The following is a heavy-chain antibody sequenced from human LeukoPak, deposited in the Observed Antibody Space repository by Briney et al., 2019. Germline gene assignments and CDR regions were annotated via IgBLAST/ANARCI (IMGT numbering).Heavy chain of an antibody. CDR3: ARPSPPGDGYNPCDY. V-gene: IGHV3-30*04. Sequence: PGGSLRLSCVASGFTFHNFAMHWVRQAPGKGLEWVAVISNDERNKYYTDSVKGRLTISRDNSKNTVYLQMNSLRTEDTAVYYCARPSPPGDGYNPCDYWGPGALVIVSS. CDR1: GFTFHNFA. CDR2: ISNDERNK. D-gene: IGHD5-24*01. J-gene: IGHJ4*02.